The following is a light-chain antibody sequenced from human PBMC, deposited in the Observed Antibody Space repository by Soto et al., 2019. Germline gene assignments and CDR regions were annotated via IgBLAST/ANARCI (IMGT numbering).Light chain of an antibody. CDR3: CSYAGGYVFEVI. Sequence: QSALTQPRSVSGSPGQSVTISCTGTSSDVDDYNYVSWYQQHPDTAPKLMIYDVTNRPSGVPDRFSGSKSGNTASLTISGLQAEDEADYYCCSYAGGYVFEVIFGGGTKLTVL. V-gene: IGLV2-11*01. J-gene: IGLJ2*01. CDR2: DVT. CDR1: SSDVDDYNY.